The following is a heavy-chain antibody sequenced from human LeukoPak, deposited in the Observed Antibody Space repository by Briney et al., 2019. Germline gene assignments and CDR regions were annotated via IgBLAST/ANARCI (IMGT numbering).Heavy chain of an antibody. CDR3: VGSILPYYYMDV. CDR2: IYYSGST. D-gene: IGHD2-21*01. Sequence: SQTLSLTCTVSGGSISSGDYYWSWIRQPPGKGLEWIGYIYYSGSTYYNPSLKSRVTISVDTSKNQFSLKLSSVTAADTAVYYCVGSILPYYYMDVWGKGTTVTVSS. J-gene: IGHJ6*03. V-gene: IGHV4-30-4*08. CDR1: GGSISSGDYY.